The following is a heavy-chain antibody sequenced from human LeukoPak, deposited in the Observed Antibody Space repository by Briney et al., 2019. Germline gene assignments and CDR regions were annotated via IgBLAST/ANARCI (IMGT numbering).Heavy chain of an antibody. V-gene: IGHV3-9*01. Sequence: PGGSLRLSCAASGFTFDDYAMHWVRQAPGKGLEWVSGISWNSGSIGYADSVKGRFTISRDNAKNSLYLQMNSLRAEDTAVYYCARDPIGVVVPAANDYWGQGTLVTVSS. J-gene: IGHJ4*02. CDR3: ARDPIGVVVPAANDY. CDR1: GFTFDDYA. CDR2: ISWNSGSI. D-gene: IGHD2-2*01.